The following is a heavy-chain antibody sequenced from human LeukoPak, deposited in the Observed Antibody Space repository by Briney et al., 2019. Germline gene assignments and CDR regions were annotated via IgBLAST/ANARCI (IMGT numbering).Heavy chain of an antibody. CDR3: AKGYGDYGIVD. Sequence: GGSLRLSCAASGFTFSSYSMNWVRQAPGKGLEWVSYISSSGSTIYYADSVKGRFTISRDNAKNSLYLQMNGLRTEDTALYYCAKGYGDYGIVDWGQGTLVTVSS. D-gene: IGHD4-17*01. CDR2: ISSSGSTI. V-gene: IGHV3-48*04. J-gene: IGHJ4*02. CDR1: GFTFSSYS.